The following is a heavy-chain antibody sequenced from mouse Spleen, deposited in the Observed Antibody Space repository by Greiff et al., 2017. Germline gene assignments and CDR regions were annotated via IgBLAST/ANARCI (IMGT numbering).Heavy chain of an antibody. CDR3: TTSTRAIVDY. Sequence: VHVKQSGAELVRPGASVKLSCTASGFNIKDDYMHWVKQRPEQGLEWIGWIDPENGDTEYASKFQGKATITADTSSNTAYLQLSSLTSEDTAVYCCTTSTRAIVDYWGQGTSVTVSS. CDR1: GFNIKDDY. CDR2: IDPENGDT. V-gene: IGHV14-4*01. J-gene: IGHJ4*01. D-gene: IGHD3-1*01.